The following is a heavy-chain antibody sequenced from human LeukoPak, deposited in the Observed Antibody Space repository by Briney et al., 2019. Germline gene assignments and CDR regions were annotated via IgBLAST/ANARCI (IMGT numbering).Heavy chain of an antibody. CDR1: GGSITSSSYS. Sequence: SEILSFTCTVPGGSITSSSYSWGWIRQPPGKRLEWIGSLIYLGRTYYNPSLNRRATIPVDTSTTQFSLKLSSVTPTATAVTYCERQSTADVWGKGTTVTVSS. CDR2: LIYLGRT. J-gene: IGHJ6*04. CDR3: ERQSTADV. V-gene: IGHV4-39*01. D-gene: IGHD2-2*01.